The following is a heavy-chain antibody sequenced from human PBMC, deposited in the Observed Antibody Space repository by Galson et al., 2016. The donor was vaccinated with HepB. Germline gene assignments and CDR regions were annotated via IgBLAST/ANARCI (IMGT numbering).Heavy chain of an antibody. CDR2: ISSSSSYT. J-gene: IGHJ4*02. CDR3: ARDNTGSHGSGFDY. CDR1: AFAFSDYY. V-gene: IGHV3-11*06. D-gene: IGHD2-15*01. Sequence: SLRLSCAASAFAFSDYYMSWIRQAPGKGLEWVSYISSSSSYTNYADSVKGRFTISRDNAKNSLYLQVNSLRAEDTAVYYCARDNTGSHGSGFDYWGQGTLVTVSS.